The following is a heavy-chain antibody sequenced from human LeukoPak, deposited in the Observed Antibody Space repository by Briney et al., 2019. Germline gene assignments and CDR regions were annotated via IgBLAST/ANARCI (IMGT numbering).Heavy chain of an antibody. J-gene: IGHJ4*02. CDR1: GYTFTSYG. V-gene: IGHV1-18*01. Sequence: ASVKCSCKASGYTFTSYGISWVRQAPGQGNEWMGWSSAYNGNTNYAQKLQCRVTMTTDTSTSTAYMELRRLRSDDTAVYYCARDWNLLAVGGAAASNEYWGQGTLVTVSS. D-gene: IGHD6-19*01. CDR2: SSAYNGNT. CDR3: ARDWNLLAVGGAAASNEY.